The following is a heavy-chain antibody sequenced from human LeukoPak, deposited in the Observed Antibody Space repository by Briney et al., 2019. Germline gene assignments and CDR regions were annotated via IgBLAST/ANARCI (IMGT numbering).Heavy chain of an antibody. CDR2: IDTYSGKT. V-gene: IGHV1-18*01. J-gene: IGHJ5*02. CDR1: GYTYTTYG. D-gene: IGHD6-13*01. Sequence: ASVKVSFKSSGYTYTTYGINSVRQAPGQGLEWMGWIDTYSGKTNYAQKFQGRVTMTSDTSTSTAYMELRSLRSDDTAVYYCARDRGIAETDSFDPWGQGTLVTVSS. CDR3: ARDRGIAETDSFDP.